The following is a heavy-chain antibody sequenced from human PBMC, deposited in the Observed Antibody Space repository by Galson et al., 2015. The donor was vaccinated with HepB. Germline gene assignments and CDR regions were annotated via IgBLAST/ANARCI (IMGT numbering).Heavy chain of an antibody. CDR1: GYPFSDYP. V-gene: IGHV1-69*13. CDR2: IIPIFGTA. CDR3: AREVLAYYGMDV. Sequence: SVKVSCKASGYPFSDYPTHWVRQAPGQGLEWMGGIIPIFGTANYAQKFQGRVTITADESTSTAYMELSSLRSEDTAVYYCAREVLAYYGMDVWGQGTTVTVSS. J-gene: IGHJ6*02.